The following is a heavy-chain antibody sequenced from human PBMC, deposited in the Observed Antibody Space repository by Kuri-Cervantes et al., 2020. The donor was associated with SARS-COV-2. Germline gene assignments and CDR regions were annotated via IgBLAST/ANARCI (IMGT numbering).Heavy chain of an antibody. Sequence: SCAVSGGSISSSNWWSWARQPPGKGLEWIGEIYHSGSTNYNPSLKSRVTISVDKSKNQFSLKLSSVTAADTAVYYCARSGEDYPFDYWGQGTLVTVSS. CDR3: ARSGEDYPFDY. D-gene: IGHD3-10*01. CDR1: GGSISSSNW. CDR2: IYHSGST. V-gene: IGHV4-4*02. J-gene: IGHJ4*02.